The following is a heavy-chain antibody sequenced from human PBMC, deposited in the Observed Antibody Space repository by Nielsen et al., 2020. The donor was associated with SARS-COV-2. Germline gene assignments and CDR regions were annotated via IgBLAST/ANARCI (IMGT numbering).Heavy chain of an antibody. CDR1: GFTFSSYA. J-gene: IGHJ6*02. V-gene: IGHV3-30-3*01. CDR2: ISYDGSNK. CDR3: AGHNYYYYGMDV. Sequence: GGSLRLSCAASGFTFSSYAMHWVRQAPGKGLEWVAAISYDGSNKYYADSVKGRFTISRDNSKNTLYLQMNSLRAEDTAVYYCAGHNYYYYGMDVWGQGTTVTVSS.